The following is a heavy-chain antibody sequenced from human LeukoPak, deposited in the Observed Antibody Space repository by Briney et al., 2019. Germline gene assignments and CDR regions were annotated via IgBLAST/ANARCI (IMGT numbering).Heavy chain of an antibody. Sequence: PSETLSLTCAVYGGSFSGYYWSWIRQPPGKGLEWIGEINHSGSTNYNPSLKSRVTISVDTSKNQLSLRLSSVTAADTAVYYCAREGVRESLGDDYWGQGTLVTVSS. CDR2: INHSGST. D-gene: IGHD3-10*01. V-gene: IGHV4-34*01. CDR1: GGSFSGYY. J-gene: IGHJ4*02. CDR3: AREGVRESLGDDY.